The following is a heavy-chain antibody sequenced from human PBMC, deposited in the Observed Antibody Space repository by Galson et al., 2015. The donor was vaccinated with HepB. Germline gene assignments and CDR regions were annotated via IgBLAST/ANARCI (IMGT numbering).Heavy chain of an antibody. D-gene: IGHD1-26*01. J-gene: IGHJ4*02. CDR2: IRSKGYGGTT. V-gene: IGHV3-49*03. CDR1: GFNFGDYK. CDR3: TRGLGLKGGSTAY. Sequence: SRRLSCATSGFNFGDYKMTWIRQAPGKGLEWVGLIRSKGYGGTTDYAASVKGRFTISRDDSKHIAYLQMNGLTIEDTALYYCTRGLGLKGGSTAYWGQGTLVTISS.